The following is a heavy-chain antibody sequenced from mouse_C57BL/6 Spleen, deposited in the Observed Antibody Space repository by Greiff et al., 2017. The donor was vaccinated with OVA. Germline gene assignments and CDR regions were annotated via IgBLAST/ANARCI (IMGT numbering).Heavy chain of an antibody. CDR1: GYTFTSYW. Sequence: QVHVKQPGAELVKPGASVKMSCKASGYTFTSYWITWVKQRPGQGLEWIGDIYPGSGSTNYNEKFKSKATLTVDTSSSTAYMQLSSLTSEDSAVYYCARGGSPAWFAYWGQGTLVTVSA. CDR2: IYPGSGST. V-gene: IGHV1-55*01. CDR3: ARGGSPAWFAY. J-gene: IGHJ3*01.